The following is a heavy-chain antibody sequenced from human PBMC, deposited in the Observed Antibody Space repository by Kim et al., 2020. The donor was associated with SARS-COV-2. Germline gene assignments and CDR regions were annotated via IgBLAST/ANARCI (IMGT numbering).Heavy chain of an antibody. Sequence: SVKVSCKASGGTFSSYAISWVRQAPGQGLEWMGGIIPIFGTANYAQKSQGRVTITADESTSTAYMELSSLRSEDTAVYYCARWGGRLGYCSGGSCQMHYYFDYWGQGTLVTVSS. CDR2: IIPIFGTA. V-gene: IGHV1-69*13. CDR3: ARWGGRLGYCSGGSCQMHYYFDY. D-gene: IGHD2-15*01. J-gene: IGHJ4*02. CDR1: GGTFSSYA.